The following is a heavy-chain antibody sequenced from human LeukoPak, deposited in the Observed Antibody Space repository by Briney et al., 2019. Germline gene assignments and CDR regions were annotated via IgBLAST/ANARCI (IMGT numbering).Heavy chain of an antibody. J-gene: IGHJ3*02. CDR2: IYPDDSDT. Sequence: GESLKISCKDSGYSFTSYLIGLGRQMPGKGLGGMGLIYPDDSDTKYSPSFHGHVTISADKAINTAYLQWSSLKASDTAMYYCARRRLCGSDCFAFDIWGQGTMVTVSS. CDR3: ARRRLCGSDCFAFDI. D-gene: IGHD2-21*02. CDR1: GYSFTSYL. V-gene: IGHV5-51*01.